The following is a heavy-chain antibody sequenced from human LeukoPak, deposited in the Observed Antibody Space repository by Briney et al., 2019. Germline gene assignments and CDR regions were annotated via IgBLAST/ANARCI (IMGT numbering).Heavy chain of an antibody. J-gene: IGHJ4*02. Sequence: GESLKISCKGSGYIFSSYWISWVRQMPGKGLEWMGRIDPSDSYTDYRPSFQGHVTISADKSTGTAYLQWNSLKASDSAMYYCASNRAATTYDWGQGTLVTVSS. V-gene: IGHV5-10-1*01. CDR2: IDPSDSYT. CDR1: GYIFSSYW. CDR3: ASNRAATTYD. D-gene: IGHD4-17*01.